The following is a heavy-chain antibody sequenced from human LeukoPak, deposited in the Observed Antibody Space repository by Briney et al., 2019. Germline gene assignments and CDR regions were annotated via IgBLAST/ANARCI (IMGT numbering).Heavy chain of an antibody. V-gene: IGHV4-38-2*02. J-gene: IGHJ5*02. CDR2: IYHSGST. D-gene: IGHD4-17*01. CDR1: GYAISSGYY. Sequence: SETLSLTCTVSGYAISSGYYWGWIRQPPGKGLEWIGSIYHSGSTYYNPSLKSRVTISVDTSKNQFSLKLSSVTAADTAVYYCARDTYYGDYNWFDPWGQGTLVTVSS. CDR3: ARDTYYGDYNWFDP.